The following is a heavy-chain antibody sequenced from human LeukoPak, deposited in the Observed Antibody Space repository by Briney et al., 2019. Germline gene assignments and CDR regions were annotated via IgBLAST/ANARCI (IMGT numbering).Heavy chain of an antibody. Sequence: ASVKVSFKVSVYTLTELSMHWVRQAPGKGLEWMGGFDPEDGETIYAQKFQGRVTMTEDTSTDTAYMELSSLRSEDTAVYYCARAYYYGSGSYYLNWFDPWGQGTLVTVSS. CDR2: FDPEDGET. V-gene: IGHV1-24*01. J-gene: IGHJ5*02. D-gene: IGHD3-10*01. CDR3: ARAYYYGSGSYYLNWFDP. CDR1: VYTLTELS.